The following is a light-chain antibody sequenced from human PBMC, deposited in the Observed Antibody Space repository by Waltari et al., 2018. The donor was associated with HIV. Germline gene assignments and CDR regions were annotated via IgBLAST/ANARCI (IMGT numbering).Light chain of an antibody. Sequence: QTVVTQEPSFSVSPGGTVTLTCGLSSGSVSTSYHPTWHQQTPGQAPRTLIYNTNTRSSGVPDRFSGSILGNKAALTITGAQADDECDYYCMVYMGSGIWVFGGGTKLTLL. J-gene: IGLJ3*02. CDR3: MVYMGSGIWV. V-gene: IGLV8-61*01. CDR1: SGSVSTSYH. CDR2: NTN.